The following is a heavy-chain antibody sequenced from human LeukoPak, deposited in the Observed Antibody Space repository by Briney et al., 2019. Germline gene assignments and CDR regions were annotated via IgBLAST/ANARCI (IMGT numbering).Heavy chain of an antibody. CDR3: ARGGDSSGYYYPVVDY. J-gene: IGHJ4*02. CDR2: IYYSGST. V-gene: IGHV4-59*01. Sequence: SETLSLTCTVSGGSISSYYWSWIRQPPGKGLEWIGYIYYSGSTNYNPSLKSRVTISVDTSKNQFSLKLSSVTAADTAVYYCARGGDSSGYYYPVVDYWGQGTLVTVSS. CDR1: GGSISSYY. D-gene: IGHD3-22*01.